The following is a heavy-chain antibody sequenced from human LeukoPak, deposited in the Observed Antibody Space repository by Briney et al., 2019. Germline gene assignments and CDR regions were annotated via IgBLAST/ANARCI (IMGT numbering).Heavy chain of an antibody. V-gene: IGHV4-59*01. CDR2: IYYSGST. D-gene: IGHD3-16*02. J-gene: IGHJ3*02. CDR1: GGSISSYY. Sequence: SETLSLTCTVSGGSISSYYWSWIRQPPGKGLEWIGYIYYSGSTNYNPSLKSRVTISVDTSKNQFSLKLSSVTAADTAVYYCATQSMITFGGVISTRGGAFDIWGQGTMVTVSS. CDR3: ATQSMITFGGVISTRGGAFDI.